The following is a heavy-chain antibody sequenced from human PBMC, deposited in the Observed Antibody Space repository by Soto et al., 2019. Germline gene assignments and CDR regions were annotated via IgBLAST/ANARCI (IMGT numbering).Heavy chain of an antibody. D-gene: IGHD2-21*02. CDR3: ARVCGGDCHYGMDV. V-gene: IGHV4-31*02. CDR1: GGSISSGAYY. CDR2: IYYSGST. J-gene: IGHJ6*02. Sequence: QVQLQESGRGLVKPSQTLSLTWTVSGGSISSGAYYWTWTRQHPGKGLEWIGYIYYSGSTYYNPSLKSRVTISVDTSKNQFSLKLSSVTAADTAVYYCARVCGGDCHYGMDVWGQGTTVTVSS.